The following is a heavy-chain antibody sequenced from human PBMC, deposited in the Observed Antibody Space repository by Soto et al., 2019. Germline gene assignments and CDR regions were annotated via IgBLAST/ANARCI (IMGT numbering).Heavy chain of an antibody. V-gene: IGHV3-7*01. CDR2: IKQDGSEK. J-gene: IGHJ6*02. D-gene: IGHD3-3*01. CDR3: ARELGYYFWSCYYISYYYGMDV. Sequence: GGSLRLSCAASGFTFSSYWMSWVRQAPGKGLEWVANIKQDGSEKYYVDSVKGRFTISRDNAKNSLYLQINSLRAEETAVYYCARELGYYFWSCYYISYYYGMDVWGQGTTVTSP. CDR1: GFTFSSYW.